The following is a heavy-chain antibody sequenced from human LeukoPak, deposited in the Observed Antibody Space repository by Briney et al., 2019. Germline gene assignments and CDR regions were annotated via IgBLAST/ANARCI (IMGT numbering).Heavy chain of an antibody. CDR3: ARHDILTGYYPRYYFDY. V-gene: IGHV4-34*01. D-gene: IGHD3-9*01. CDR2: INHSGST. CDR1: GGSFSGYY. J-gene: IGHJ4*02. Sequence: SETLSLTCAVYGGSFSGYYWSWIRQPPGKGLEWIGEINHSGSTNYNPSLKSRVTISVDTSKNQFSLKLSSVTAADTAVYYCARHDILTGYYPRYYFDYWGQGTLVTVSS.